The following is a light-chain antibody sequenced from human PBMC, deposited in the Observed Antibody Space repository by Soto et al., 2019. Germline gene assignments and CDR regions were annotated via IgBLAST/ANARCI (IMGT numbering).Light chain of an antibody. Sequence: EIVMTQSPATLSVSPGERATLSCRASQSVSTNLAWYQQKPGQAPRLLIYAASFRATGIPVRFSGSGSGTEFSLTISSPHSQDFAVYYCQHYDERPPHPSFGGRTKVDIQ. CDR2: AAS. J-gene: IGKJ4*01. CDR1: QSVSTN. CDR3: QHYDERPPHPS. V-gene: IGKV3-15*01.